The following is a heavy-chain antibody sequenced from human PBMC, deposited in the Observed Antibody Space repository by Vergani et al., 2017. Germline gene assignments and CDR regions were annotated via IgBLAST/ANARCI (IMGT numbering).Heavy chain of an antibody. J-gene: IGHJ6*02. CDR1: GYSFTSYW. Sequence: EVQLVQSGAEVKKPGESMKISCKGSGYSFTSYWIGWVRQMPGKGLEWMGIIYPGDSDTRYSPSFQGQVTISADKSISTAYLQWSSLKASDTAMYYCARGGGAPAXTSIRYYYYYGMDVWGQGTTVTVSS. CDR2: IYPGDSDT. D-gene: IGHD2-2*01. V-gene: IGHV5-51*01. CDR3: ARGGGAPAXTSIRYYYYYGMDV.